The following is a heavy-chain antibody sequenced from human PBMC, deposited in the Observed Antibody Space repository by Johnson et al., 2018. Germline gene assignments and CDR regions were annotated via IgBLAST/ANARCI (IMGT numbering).Heavy chain of an antibody. D-gene: IGHD6-13*01. J-gene: IGHJ1*01. Sequence: VQLQESGGGLVQPGGSLRVSCAGSGITFSHYWMYWVRQTARKRLVWVALINSDGSSTTDADSVKGRFTVSRDNAMNTLYLQMNSLRAEDTAVYFCAKDPQDNSWYRYFQEWGQGTLVTVSS. CDR3: AKDPQDNSWYRYFQE. V-gene: IGHV3-74*01. CDR2: INSDGSST. CDR1: GITFSHYW.